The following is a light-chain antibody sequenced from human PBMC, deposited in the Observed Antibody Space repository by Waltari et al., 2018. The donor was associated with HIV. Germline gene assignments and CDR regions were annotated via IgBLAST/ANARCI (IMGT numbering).Light chain of an antibody. J-gene: IGLJ3*02. CDR1: SSDVSGYNY. Sequence: QSALTQPASVSGSPGQSIIISCTGTSSDVSGYNYVSWYQHHPGKAPKLIIFDVGNRPSGVSDRFSGSKSGNTASLTISGLQTEDEADYYCNSYTSTTTRWLFGGGTRLTVL. CDR2: DVG. CDR3: NSYTSTTTRWL. V-gene: IGLV2-14*01.